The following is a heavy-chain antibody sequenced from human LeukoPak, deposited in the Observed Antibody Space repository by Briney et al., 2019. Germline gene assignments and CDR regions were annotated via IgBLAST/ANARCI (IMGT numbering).Heavy chain of an antibody. V-gene: IGHV3-23*01. Sequence: PGGSLRLSCAASGFTFSSYAMSWVRQAPGKGLGWVSAISGSGGSTYHADSVKGRFTISRDNSKNTLYLQMNSLRAEDTAVYYCAKDSGDFWSAYDAFDIWGQGTMVTVSS. D-gene: IGHD3-3*01. CDR3: AKDSGDFWSAYDAFDI. CDR1: GFTFSSYA. CDR2: ISGSGGST. J-gene: IGHJ3*02.